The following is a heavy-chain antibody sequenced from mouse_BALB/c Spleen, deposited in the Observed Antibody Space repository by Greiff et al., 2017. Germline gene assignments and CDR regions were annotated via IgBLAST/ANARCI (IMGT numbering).Heavy chain of an antibody. CDR1: GYSITSGYS. Sequence: EVQLQESGPDLVKPSQSLSLTCTVTGYSITSGYSWHWIRQFPGNILEWMGYIHYSGSTNYNPSLKSRISITRDTSKNQFFLRLNSVTTEDTATYDCARSLTPYVDDWGQGTTLTVSA. CDR2: IHYSGST. D-gene: IGHD4-1*01. CDR3: ARSLTPYVDD. J-gene: IGHJ2*01. V-gene: IGHV3-1*02.